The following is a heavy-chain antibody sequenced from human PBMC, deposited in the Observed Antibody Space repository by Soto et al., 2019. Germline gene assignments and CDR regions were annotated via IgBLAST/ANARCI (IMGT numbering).Heavy chain of an antibody. CDR2: IYYSGIT. D-gene: IGHD6-6*01. V-gene: IGHV4-39*01. CDR3: TRGGARLDGFDF. Sequence: QLQLQESGPGLVKPSETLSLTCTVSGGSISSSTYYWGWIRQPPGKGLEWIGSIYYSGITYYNPSLKSRVTISVDTSKIQFSLKLSSVTAADTAVYYCTRGGARLDGFDFWGQGTMVTVSS. J-gene: IGHJ3*01. CDR1: GGSISSSTYY.